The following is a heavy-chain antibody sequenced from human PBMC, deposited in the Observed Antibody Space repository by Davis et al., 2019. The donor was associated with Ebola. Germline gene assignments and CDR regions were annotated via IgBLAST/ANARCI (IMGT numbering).Heavy chain of an antibody. CDR2: FHPRDSDT. D-gene: IGHD2-15*01. V-gene: IGHV5-51*01. CDR3: ARWVAVSGLDN. J-gene: IGHJ4*02. CDR1: GYRFTNYW. Sequence: PGGFLRLSCQASGYRFTNYWIAWVRQVPGKGLEWVGMFHPRDSDTKYSPSFQGQVTVSADESSGTAYLQWRSLKASDTAIYYCARWVAVSGLDNWGQGALVTVS.